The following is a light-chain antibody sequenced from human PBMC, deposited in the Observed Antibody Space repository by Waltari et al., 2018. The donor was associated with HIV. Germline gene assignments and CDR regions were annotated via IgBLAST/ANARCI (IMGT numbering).Light chain of an antibody. CDR2: GAS. CDR1: QSVNSN. Sequence: EIVMTQSPATLSVSPGARATLSCRASQSVNSNFAWYQQKPGQGPRLLIYGASNRATGIPDRFSGSGSGTEFTLTISSLQSEDFAVYYCQQYSNWPRTFGQGTKVEIK. CDR3: QQYSNWPRT. J-gene: IGKJ1*01. V-gene: IGKV3-15*01.